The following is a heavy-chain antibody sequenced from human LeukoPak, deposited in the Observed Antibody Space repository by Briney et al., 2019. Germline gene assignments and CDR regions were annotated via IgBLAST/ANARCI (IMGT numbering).Heavy chain of an antibody. CDR3: AREYSGYDLRGPFDY. J-gene: IGHJ4*02. Sequence: GGSLRLSCAASGFTFSSYAMHWVRRAPGKGLEWVAVISYDGSNKYYADSVKGRFTISRDNSKNTLYLQMNSLRAEDTAVYYCAREYSGYDLRGPFDYWGQGTLVTVSS. D-gene: IGHD5-12*01. V-gene: IGHV3-30*04. CDR2: ISYDGSNK. CDR1: GFTFSSYA.